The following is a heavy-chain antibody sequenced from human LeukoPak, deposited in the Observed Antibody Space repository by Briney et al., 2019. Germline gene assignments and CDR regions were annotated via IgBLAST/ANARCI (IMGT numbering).Heavy chain of an antibody. D-gene: IGHD1-26*01. Sequence: GGSLRLSCEVSGFIFTDAWMHWVRQAPGKGLEWVGRLKDRVSGGTPDYSVSVKGRFTISGDNSKNTLYLQMNSLRAEDTAVYYCARAGRPGSHYYYYGMDVWGQGTTVTVSS. CDR3: ARAGRPGSHYYYYGMDV. V-gene: IGHV3-15*07. CDR2: LKDRVSGGTP. CDR1: GFIFTDAW. J-gene: IGHJ6*02.